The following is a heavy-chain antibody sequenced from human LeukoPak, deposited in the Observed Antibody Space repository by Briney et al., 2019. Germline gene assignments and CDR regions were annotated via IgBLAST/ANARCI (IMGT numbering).Heavy chain of an antibody. V-gene: IGHV3-23*01. CDR1: GFTFSRHW. CDR3: AKDNSVLRFLEWLFDAFDI. J-gene: IGHJ3*02. Sequence: GGSLRLSCAASGFTFSRHWMSWVRQAPGKGLEWVSAISGSGGSTYYADSVKGRFTISRDNSKNTLYLQMNSLRAGDTAVYYCAKDNSVLRFLEWLFDAFDIWGQGTMVTVSS. CDR2: ISGSGGST. D-gene: IGHD3-3*01.